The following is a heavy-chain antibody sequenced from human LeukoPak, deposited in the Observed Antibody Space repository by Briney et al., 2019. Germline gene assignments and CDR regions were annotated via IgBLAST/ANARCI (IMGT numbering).Heavy chain of an antibody. CDR3: ARIHIVGPTGVIDY. CDR1: GYTFTSYG. CDR2: IGAYNGNT. D-gene: IGHD1-26*01. Sequence: ASVKVSCKASGYTFTSYGINWVRQDPGQGLEWMGWIGAYNGNTNYAQNLQGRVTMTTDTSTSTVYMELRSLRSDDTAVYYCARIHIVGPTGVIDYWGQGTLVTVSS. V-gene: IGHV1-18*01. J-gene: IGHJ4*02.